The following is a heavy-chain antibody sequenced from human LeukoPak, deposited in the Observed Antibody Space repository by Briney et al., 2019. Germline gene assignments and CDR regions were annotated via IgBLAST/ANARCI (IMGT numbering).Heavy chain of an antibody. D-gene: IGHD3-3*01. J-gene: IGHJ6*02. CDR3: ARGPRYYDFWSGYSRLYYYYGMDV. CDR1: GYTFTSYD. CDR2: MNPNSGNT. V-gene: IGHV1-8*01. Sequence: ASVKVSCKPSGYTFTSYDINWVRQATGQGLEWMGWMNPNSGNTGYAQKFQGRVTMTRNTSISTAYMELSSLRSEDTAVYYCARGPRYYDFWSGYSRLYYYYGMDVWGQGTTVTVSS.